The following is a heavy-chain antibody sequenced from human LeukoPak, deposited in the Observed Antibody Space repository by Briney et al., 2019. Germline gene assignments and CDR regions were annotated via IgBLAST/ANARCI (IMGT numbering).Heavy chain of an antibody. J-gene: IGHJ4*02. CDR3: ARSNLYCSSTSCYPAALDD. V-gene: IGHV4-59*01. Sequence: SETLSLTCTVSGGSISSYYWSWIRQPPGKGLEWIGYIYYSGSTNYYPSLKSRVTISVDTSKNQFSLKLSSVTAADTAVYYCARSNLYCSSTSCYPAALDDWGQGTLVTVSS. CDR1: GGSISSYY. CDR2: IYYSGST. D-gene: IGHD2-2*01.